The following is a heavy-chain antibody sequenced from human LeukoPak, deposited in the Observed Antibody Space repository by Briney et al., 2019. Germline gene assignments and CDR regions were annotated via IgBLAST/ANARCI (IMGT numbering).Heavy chain of an antibody. Sequence: SETLSLTCTVSGGSISSSSYYWGWIRQPPGKGLEWIGSIYYSGSTYYNPSLKSRVTISVDTSKNQFSLKLSSVTAADTAVYYCARDGGSGGYGYYYYMDVWGKGTTVTVSS. CDR3: ARDGGSGGYGYYYYMDV. CDR2: IYYSGST. V-gene: IGHV4-39*07. CDR1: GGSISSSSYY. J-gene: IGHJ6*03. D-gene: IGHD3-10*01.